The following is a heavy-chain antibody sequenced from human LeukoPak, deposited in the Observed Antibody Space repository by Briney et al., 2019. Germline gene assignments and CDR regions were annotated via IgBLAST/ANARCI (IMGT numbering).Heavy chain of an antibody. CDR2: ISYDGSNK. D-gene: IGHD6-19*01. V-gene: IGHV3-30-3*01. CDR3: ARDRAVAQSIDYYYYYGMDV. J-gene: IGHJ6*02. Sequence: GGSLRLSCAASGFTFSSYAVHWVRQAPGKGLEWVAVISYDGSNKYYADSVKGRFTISRDNSKNTLYLQMNSLRAEDTAVYYCARDRAVAQSIDYYYYYGMDVWGQGTTVTVSS. CDR1: GFTFSSYA.